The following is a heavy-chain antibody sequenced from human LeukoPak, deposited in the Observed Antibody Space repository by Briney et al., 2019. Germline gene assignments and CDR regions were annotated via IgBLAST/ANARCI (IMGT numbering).Heavy chain of an antibody. D-gene: IGHD3-3*01. Sequence: GGSLRLSCAASGFTFSSYGMHWVRQAPGKGLEWVAFIRYDGSNKYYADSVKGRFTISRDTSKNTLYLQINSLRAEDTAVYYCAKFWSGYPYYYYYYMDVCGKGTTVTVS. CDR1: GFTFSSYG. J-gene: IGHJ6*03. V-gene: IGHV3-30*02. CDR3: AKFWSGYPYYYYYYMDV. CDR2: IRYDGSNK.